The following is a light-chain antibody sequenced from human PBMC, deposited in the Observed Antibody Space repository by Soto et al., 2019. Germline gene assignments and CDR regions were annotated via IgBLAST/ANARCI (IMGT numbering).Light chain of an antibody. J-gene: IGKJ4*02. CDR3: QQRSIFPLT. Sequence: EIVLTQSPATLSLSPGERATLSCRASQSVSSYLAWYQQQPGQAPRLLIYDASNRATGIPAKFSGSRSGTDFTLTISSLEPEDFAVYESQQRSIFPLTFGGGTKVEIK. V-gene: IGKV3-11*01. CDR1: QSVSSY. CDR2: DAS.